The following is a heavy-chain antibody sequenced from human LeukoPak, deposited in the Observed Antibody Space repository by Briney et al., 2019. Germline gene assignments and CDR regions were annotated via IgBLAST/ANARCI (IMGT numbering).Heavy chain of an antibody. Sequence: PSGTLSLTCAVSGGSISISNWWSWVRQPPGKGLEWIGEIYHSGSTNYNPSLKSRVTISVDTSKNQFSLKLSSVTAADTAVYYCARDWSYYDSSGPRFDPWGQGTLVTVSS. J-gene: IGHJ5*02. D-gene: IGHD3-22*01. CDR2: IYHSGST. CDR1: GGSISISNW. V-gene: IGHV4-4*02. CDR3: ARDWSYYDSSGPRFDP.